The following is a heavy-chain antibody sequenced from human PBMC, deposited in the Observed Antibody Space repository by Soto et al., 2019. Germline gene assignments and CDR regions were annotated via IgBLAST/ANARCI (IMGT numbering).Heavy chain of an antibody. J-gene: IGHJ4*02. Sequence: QVQLVQSGAEVKKPGASVKVSCKASGYTFTSYYMHWVRQAPGQGLEWMGIINPSGGSTSYAQKFQGRVTMTRDTSTSTVYMELSSLRSEDTAVYYCARDSVSDSSREPFDYWGQGTLVTVSS. CDR2: INPSGGST. V-gene: IGHV1-46*01. D-gene: IGHD6-13*01. CDR1: GYTFTSYY. CDR3: ARDSVSDSSREPFDY.